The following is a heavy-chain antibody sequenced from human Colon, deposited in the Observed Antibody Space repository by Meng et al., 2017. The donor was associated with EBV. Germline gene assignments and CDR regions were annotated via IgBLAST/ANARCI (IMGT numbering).Heavy chain of an antibody. J-gene: IGHJ5*02. D-gene: IGHD3-10*01. V-gene: IGHV4-34*01. Sequence: QVQLQQWGAGLLRPSETLSLTCAVYGGSFSGYYWSWIRQPPGKGLEWIGEINHSGSTHYNPSLKSRLTISVDTSKNQFSLKLSSVTAADTAVYYCARDDGSGSGNWFDPWGQGTLVTVSS. CDR3: ARDDGSGSGNWFDP. CDR2: INHSGST. CDR1: GGSFSGYY.